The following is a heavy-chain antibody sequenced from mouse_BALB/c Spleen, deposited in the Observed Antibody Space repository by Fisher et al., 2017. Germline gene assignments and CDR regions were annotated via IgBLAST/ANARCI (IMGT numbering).Heavy chain of an antibody. V-gene: IGHV1-69*02. D-gene: IGHD1-1*01. J-gene: IGHJ4*01. CDR3: ARDYGSSWDY. Sequence: KFKGKATLTVDKSSSTAYMQLSSLASEDSAVYYCARDYGSSWDYWGQGTSVTVSS.